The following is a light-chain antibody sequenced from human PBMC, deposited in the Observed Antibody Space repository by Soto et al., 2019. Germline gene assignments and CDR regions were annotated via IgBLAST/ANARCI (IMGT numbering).Light chain of an antibody. J-gene: IGKJ5*01. V-gene: IGKV3D-15*01. CDR1: QTVIHN. Sequence: EIVLTQSPDTLSLSPGERATLSCRASQTVIHNHLAWHQQKPGQAPRLLIYGASSRATGIPARSSGSGSGTEFTLTISSLQSEDFAVYYCQQYNNWPPITFGQGTRLEIK. CDR3: QQYNNWPPIT. CDR2: GAS.